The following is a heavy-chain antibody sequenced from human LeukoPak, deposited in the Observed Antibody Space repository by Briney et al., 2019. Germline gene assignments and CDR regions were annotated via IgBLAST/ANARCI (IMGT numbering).Heavy chain of an antibody. CDR2: IKPSGGNT. CDR3: ARVRDGYNDAYDI. V-gene: IGHV1-46*01. J-gene: IGHJ3*02. Sequence: ASVKVSCKTSGYSFTSYNLHWVRQAPGQRLEWMGIIKPSGGNTNYAQEFQGRVTMTRDTSTSTVYMELSSLKSEDTAVYYCARVRDGYNDAYDIWGQGTMVTVSS. CDR1: GYSFTSYN. D-gene: IGHD5-24*01.